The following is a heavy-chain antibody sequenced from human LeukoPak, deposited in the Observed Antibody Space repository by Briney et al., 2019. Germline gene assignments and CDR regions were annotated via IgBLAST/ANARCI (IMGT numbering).Heavy chain of an antibody. CDR1: GFTFRTSW. V-gene: IGHV3-7*03. D-gene: IGHD1-26*01. Sequence: QPGGSLRHSCAVSGFTFRTSWMTWVRQAPGRGLERVAIINPDGSEKYYLESLKGRITISRDNAENSVHLQMNSLKAEDTAIYYCARDRAYSAFDYWGQGTLVTVSS. CDR3: ARDRAYSAFDY. CDR2: INPDGSEK. J-gene: IGHJ4*02.